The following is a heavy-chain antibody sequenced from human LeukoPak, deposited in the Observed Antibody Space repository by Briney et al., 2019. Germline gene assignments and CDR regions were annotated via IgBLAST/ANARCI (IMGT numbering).Heavy chain of an antibody. Sequence: ASVKVSCKASGYTFTGYYMHWVRQAPGQGLEWMGWMNPNSGNTGYAQKFQGRVTITRNTSISTAYMELSSLRSEDTAVYYCARAYYGSGSYQYYFDYWGQGTLVTVSS. V-gene: IGHV1-8*03. D-gene: IGHD3-10*01. CDR2: MNPNSGNT. CDR3: ARAYYGSGSYQYYFDY. J-gene: IGHJ4*02. CDR1: GYTFTGYY.